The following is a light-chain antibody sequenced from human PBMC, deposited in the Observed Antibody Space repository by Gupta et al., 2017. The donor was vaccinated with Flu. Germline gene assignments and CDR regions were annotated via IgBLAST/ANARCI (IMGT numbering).Light chain of an antibody. CDR3: QVWDSSSDNRV. CDR1: NIGSKS. Sequence: SYVLTQPPSVSVAPGQTARITCGGNNIGSKSVHWYQQKPGQAPVLVVYDDSDRPSGIPARFSGSNSATTATLTISRVEAGDEADYYCQVWDSSSDNRVFGGGTKLTVL. J-gene: IGLJ3*02. CDR2: DDS. V-gene: IGLV3-21*02.